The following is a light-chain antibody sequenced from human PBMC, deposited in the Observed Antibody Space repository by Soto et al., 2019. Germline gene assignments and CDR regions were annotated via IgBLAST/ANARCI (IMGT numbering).Light chain of an antibody. J-gene: IGLJ2*01. Sequence: QSVLTQPASVSGSPGQSITISCTGTSSDVGSYNLVSWYQQHPGKAPKLMIFDVTKRPSGVSNRFSGSKSGNTASLTISWLQAGDEAEYYCCSYSGSHSGSTIVGIGGGTKLTVL. V-gene: IGLV2-23*02. CDR1: SSDVGSYNL. CDR2: DVT. CDR3: CSYSGSHSGSTIVG.